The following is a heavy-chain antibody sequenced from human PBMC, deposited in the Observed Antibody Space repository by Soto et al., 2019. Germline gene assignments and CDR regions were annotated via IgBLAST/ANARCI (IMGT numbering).Heavy chain of an antibody. CDR3: ARESRDIVVVRAAHDAFDI. V-gene: IGHV1-46*03. J-gene: IGHJ3*02. CDR2: INPSGGST. D-gene: IGHD2-2*01. Sequence: ASVKVSCKASGYTLTSYYMHWVRQAPGQGLEWMGIINPSGGSTSYAQKFQGRVTMTRDTSTSTGYMELSSLRSEDTAVYYCARESRDIVVVRAAHDAFDIWGQGTMVTVAS. CDR1: GYTLTSYY.